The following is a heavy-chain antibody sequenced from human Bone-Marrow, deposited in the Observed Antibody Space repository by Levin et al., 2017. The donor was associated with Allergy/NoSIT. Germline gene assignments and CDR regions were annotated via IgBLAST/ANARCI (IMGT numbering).Heavy chain of an antibody. Sequence: LSLTCAASGFTFSSYWMSWVRQAPGKGLEWVVNIKQDGSEKYYVDSVKGRFTISRDNAKNSLYLQMSSLRAEDTAVYYCARVGSAAFDYWGQGTLGTVSS. V-gene: IGHV3-7*01. CDR2: IKQDGSEK. J-gene: IGHJ4*02. CDR1: GFTFSSYW. D-gene: IGHD6-6*01. CDR3: ARVGSAAFDY.